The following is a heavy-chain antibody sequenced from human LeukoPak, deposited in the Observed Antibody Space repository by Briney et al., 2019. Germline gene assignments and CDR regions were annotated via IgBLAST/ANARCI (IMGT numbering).Heavy chain of an antibody. Sequence: SETLSLTCTVSGDSITSNYWSWIRQPAGKGLEWIGRIYTRGNTNYNPSLKSRATMSVDTSKNKFSLRLTSVTAADTALYYCARDPSSWYFDLWGRGTLVTVSS. V-gene: IGHV4-4*07. CDR3: ARDPSSWYFDL. J-gene: IGHJ2*01. CDR2: IYTRGNT. CDR1: GDSITSNY.